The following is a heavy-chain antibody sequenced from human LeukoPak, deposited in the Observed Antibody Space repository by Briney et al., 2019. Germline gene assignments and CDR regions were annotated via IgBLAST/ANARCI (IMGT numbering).Heavy chain of an antibody. CDR2: TYYSGST. Sequence: PGGSLRLSCAASGFTVSSNYMNWVRQAPGKGLEWIGSTYYSGSTYYKPSLRSRITISADTSKNLFSLKLSSVTAADTAVYYCATISRHFDFWGQGMLVTVSS. CDR3: ATISRHFDF. V-gene: IGHV4-39*01. J-gene: IGHJ4*02. D-gene: IGHD3-9*01. CDR1: GFTVSSNY.